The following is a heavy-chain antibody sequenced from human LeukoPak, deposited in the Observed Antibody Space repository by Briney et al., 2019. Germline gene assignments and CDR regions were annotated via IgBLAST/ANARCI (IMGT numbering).Heavy chain of an antibody. J-gene: IGHJ4*02. CDR3: AREGDSGYCSGGSCYGWRNLDY. V-gene: IGHV4-61*02. D-gene: IGHD2-15*01. CDR2: IYTGGST. Sequence: QTLSLTCTVSGASISTGSFYWSWIRQPAGKGLEWIGRIYTGGSTDYSPSLKSRVTISVDTSKNQFSLKLSSVTAADTAVYYCAREGDSGYCSGGSCYGWRNLDYWGQGTLVTVSS. CDR1: GASISTGSFY.